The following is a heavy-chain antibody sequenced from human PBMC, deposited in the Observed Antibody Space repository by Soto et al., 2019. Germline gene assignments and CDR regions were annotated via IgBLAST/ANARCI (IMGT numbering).Heavy chain of an antibody. D-gene: IGHD1-26*01. Sequence: QVQLVQSGAEVKKPGSSVKVSCKASGGTFSSYSINWVRPAPGQGLEWMGEIIPIFGTANYAQKFQGRVTITADESTSTAYMERSSLRSEDTAGYYCARDGGRHSGGIDYGGQGTLVTASS. CDR1: GGTFSSYS. CDR3: ARDGGRHSGGIDY. V-gene: IGHV1-69*01. J-gene: IGHJ4*02. CDR2: IIPIFGTA.